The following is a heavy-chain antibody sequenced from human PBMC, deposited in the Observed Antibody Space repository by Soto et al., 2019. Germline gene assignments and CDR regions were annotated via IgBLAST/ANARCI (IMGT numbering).Heavy chain of an antibody. Sequence: GGSLRLSCAASGFTFRTYGMNWVRRAPGGGLEWVASISSSGSFIYYADSVKGRFTISRDDAEKSLYLQMNSLRAEDTALYYCAREPEGIAAALDYWGQGTLVTVSS. CDR3: AREPEGIAAALDY. J-gene: IGHJ4*02. CDR1: GFTFRTYG. V-gene: IGHV3-21*01. CDR2: ISSSGSFI. D-gene: IGHD6-13*01.